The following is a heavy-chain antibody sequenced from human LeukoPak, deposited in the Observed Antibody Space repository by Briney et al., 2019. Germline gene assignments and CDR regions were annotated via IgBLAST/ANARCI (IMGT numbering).Heavy chain of an antibody. CDR1: GGSISSYY. Sequence: PSETLSLTCTVSGGSISSYYWSWIRQPPGKGLEWIGYIYYSGSTNYNPSLKSRVTISVDTSKNQFSLKLSSVTAADTAVYYCARHHPRWLYSSSWYWGAFDIWGQGTMVTVSS. CDR3: ARHHPRWLYSSSWYWGAFDI. J-gene: IGHJ3*02. CDR2: IYYSGST. D-gene: IGHD6-13*01. V-gene: IGHV4-59*08.